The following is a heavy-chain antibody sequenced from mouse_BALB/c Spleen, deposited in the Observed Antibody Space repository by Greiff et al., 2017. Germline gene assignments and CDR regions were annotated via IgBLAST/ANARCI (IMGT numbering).Heavy chain of an antibody. CDR2: ISSGSSTI. CDR3: ATLLRLPYAMDY. J-gene: IGHJ4*01. Sequence: EVQLVESGGGLVQPGGSRKLSCAASGFTFSSFGMHWVRQAPEKGLEWVAYISSGSSTIYYADTVKGRFTISRDNPKNTLFLQMISLRSEDTAMYYCATLLRLPYAMDYWGQGTSVTVSS. CDR1: GFTFSSFG. V-gene: IGHV5-17*02. D-gene: IGHD1-2*01.